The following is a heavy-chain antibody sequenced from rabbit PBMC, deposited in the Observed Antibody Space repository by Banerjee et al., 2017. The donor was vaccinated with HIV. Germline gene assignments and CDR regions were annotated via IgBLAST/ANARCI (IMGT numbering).Heavy chain of an antibody. J-gene: IGHJ4*01. CDR2: IYTGSSGST. D-gene: IGHD4-2*01. CDR1: GVSFSGSSY. CDR3: ARAPYDGVGFDL. V-gene: IGHV1S40*01. Sequence: QSLEESGGDLVKPGASLTLTCTASGVSFSGSSYMCWVRQAPGKGPEWIACIYTGSSGSTYYASWAKGRFTISKTSSTTVTLQMTSLTAADTATYFCARAPYDGVGFDLWGQGTLVTVS.